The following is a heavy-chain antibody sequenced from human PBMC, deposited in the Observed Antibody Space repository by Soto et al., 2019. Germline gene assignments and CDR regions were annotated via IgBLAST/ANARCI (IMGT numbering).Heavy chain of an antibody. CDR1: GGSIISDGYS. V-gene: IGHV4-30-2*01. Sequence: SETLSLTCAVSGGSIISDGYSWSWIRQPPGKGLQWIGHVYEGGNTYYTPSLESRVAISTDKSKNQFSLRLSSVTAADTAVYYCVRRSPEDAFDIWGQGTMVTVSS. CDR3: VRRSPEDAFDI. J-gene: IGHJ3*02. CDR2: VYEGGNT.